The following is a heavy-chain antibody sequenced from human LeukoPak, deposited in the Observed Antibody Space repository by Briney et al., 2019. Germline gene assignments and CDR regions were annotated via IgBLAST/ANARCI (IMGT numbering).Heavy chain of an antibody. CDR2: INPNSGGT. J-gene: IGHJ3*02. CDR3: ARDIRRVTTVVTPALVDI. CDR1: GYTFTGYY. V-gene: IGHV1-2*02. Sequence: VASVKVSCKASGYTFTGYYMHWVRQAPGQGLEWMGWINPNSGGTNYAQKFQGRVTMTRDTSISTAYMELSRLRSDDTAVYYCARDIRRVTTVVTPALVDIWGQGTMVTVSS. D-gene: IGHD4-23*01.